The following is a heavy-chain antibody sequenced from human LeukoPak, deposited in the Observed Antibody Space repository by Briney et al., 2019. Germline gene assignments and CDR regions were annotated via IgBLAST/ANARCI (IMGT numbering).Heavy chain of an antibody. Sequence: SGTLSLTFPGSGGSISSYYWNWIRQPPGKGLEGTGEINHSGSTNYNPSLKSRVTISVDTSKNQFSLKLSSVTAADTAVYYCARQRVRGVIIRQPPGYFDYWGQGTLVTVSS. D-gene: IGHD3-10*01. J-gene: IGHJ4*02. CDR2: INHSGST. V-gene: IGHV4-34*01. CDR1: GGSISSYY. CDR3: ARQRVRGVIIRQPPGYFDY.